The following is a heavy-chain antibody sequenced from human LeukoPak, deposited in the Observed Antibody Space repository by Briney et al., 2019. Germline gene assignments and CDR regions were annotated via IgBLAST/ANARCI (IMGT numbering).Heavy chain of an antibody. CDR3: AKERDYGPADY. CDR1: GFSFSNYW. CDR2: LSGSGSST. Sequence: GGSLRLSCAASGFSFSNYWMTWVRQAPGKGLERVSGLSGSGSSTDYADSVKGRFTVSRDNSKNTLFLQMHSLRAEDTAIYYCAKERDYGPADYWGQGTLVTVSS. D-gene: IGHD4/OR15-4a*01. V-gene: IGHV3-23*01. J-gene: IGHJ4*02.